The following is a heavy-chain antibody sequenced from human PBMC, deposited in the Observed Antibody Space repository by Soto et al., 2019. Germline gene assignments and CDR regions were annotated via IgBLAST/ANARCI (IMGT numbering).Heavy chain of an antibody. Sequence: QVRLVQSGAEVKKPGSSGKVSCEASGGTFSSYAVTWVRQAPGQGLEWMGGIIPIVTTPNYAQKLQGRLTISADKSTSTSYMELSSLRSEDTGVSYCARVGYNFWSRYNCSGMAVWGQGTAVIVSS. CDR1: GGTFSSYA. V-gene: IGHV1-69*06. CDR3: ARVGYNFWSRYNCSGMAV. D-gene: IGHD3-3*01. CDR2: IIPIVTTP. J-gene: IGHJ6*02.